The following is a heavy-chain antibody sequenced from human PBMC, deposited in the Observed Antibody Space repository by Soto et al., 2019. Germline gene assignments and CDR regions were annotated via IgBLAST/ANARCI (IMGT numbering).Heavy chain of an antibody. Sequence: EVQLVQSGGGLVQPGRSLRLSCAASGFTFDDYAMHWVRQAPGKSLEWVSGISWNSGNIGYADSVRGRFTISRDNAKNSLYLQMNSLRAEDTALYYCAKDGVDEHWGQGTLVTVSS. V-gene: IGHV3-9*01. J-gene: IGHJ4*02. CDR1: GFTFDDYA. CDR2: ISWNSGNI. D-gene: IGHD2-15*01. CDR3: AKDGVDEH.